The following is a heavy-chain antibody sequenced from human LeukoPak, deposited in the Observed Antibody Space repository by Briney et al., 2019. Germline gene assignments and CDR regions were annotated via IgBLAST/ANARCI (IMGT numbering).Heavy chain of an antibody. D-gene: IGHD1-26*01. V-gene: IGHV3-23*01. CDR3: AKATANWRSRSYWLDY. CDR1: GFTFSSYA. Sequence: QPGGSLRLSCAASGFTFSSYAMSWVRQAPGKGLQWVSAISRSGDSTYYADSVKGRFTISRDNSKNTLYLQMNSLRDEDTAVYYCAKATANWRSRSYWLDYWGRGTLVTVSS. J-gene: IGHJ4*02. CDR2: ISRSGDST.